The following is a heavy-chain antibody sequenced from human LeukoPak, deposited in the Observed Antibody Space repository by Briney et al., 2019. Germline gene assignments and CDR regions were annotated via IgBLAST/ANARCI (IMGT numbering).Heavy chain of an antibody. CDR3: ARDLSGSPRNQYDY. CDR2: INPSGGST. D-gene: IGHD1-26*01. V-gene: IGHV1-46*01. J-gene: IGHJ4*02. CDR1: GYTLTTYY. Sequence: GASVKVSCKASGYTLTTYYMHWVRQAPGQGPEWMGIINPSGGSTSYAQKFQGRVTMTRDASTNTVYMELSSLRSEDTAVYYCARDLSGSPRNQYDYWGQGTLVTVSS.